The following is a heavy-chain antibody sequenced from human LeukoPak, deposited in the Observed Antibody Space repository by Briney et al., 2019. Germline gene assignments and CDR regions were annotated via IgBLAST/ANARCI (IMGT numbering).Heavy chain of an antibody. CDR1: GGSISSYY. Sequence: PSETLSLTCTVSGGSISSYYWSWIRQPPGKGLEWIGYIYYSGSTNYNPSLKSRVTISVDTSKNQFSLKLSSVTAADTAVYYCAREFGSSEVKPWELSRTDAFDIWGQGTMVTVSS. CDR3: AREFGSSEVKPWELSRTDAFDI. CDR2: IYYSGST. V-gene: IGHV4-59*01. J-gene: IGHJ3*02. D-gene: IGHD1-26*01.